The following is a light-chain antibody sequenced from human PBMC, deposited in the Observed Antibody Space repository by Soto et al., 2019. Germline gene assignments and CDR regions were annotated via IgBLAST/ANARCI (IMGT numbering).Light chain of an antibody. CDR2: EVI. Sequence: QSVLRQPAAVCGSPGQAIAISCTGTISDVGSHNLVSWYQQHPGRAPKLIIYEVIKRPSGVSSRFSGSKSGNTASLTISGLQTDDEAHYHCCSFAGSNPFPYVFGTGTKVTVL. CDR3: CSFAGSNPFPYV. V-gene: IGLV2-23*02. CDR1: ISDVGSHNL. J-gene: IGLJ1*01.